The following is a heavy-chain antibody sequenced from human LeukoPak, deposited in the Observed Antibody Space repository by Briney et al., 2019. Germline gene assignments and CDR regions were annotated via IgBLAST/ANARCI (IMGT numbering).Heavy chain of an antibody. Sequence: GGSLRLSCAASGFPFSDYYMSWIRQAPGKGREWVSFIISSSSYTNYADSVKGRFTISRDNAKNSLYLQMNSLRAEDTAVYYCARGGIQLCSVLDYWGQGTLVTVSS. CDR1: GFPFSDYY. CDR3: ARGGIQLCSVLDY. D-gene: IGHD5-18*01. J-gene: IGHJ4*02. V-gene: IGHV3-11*03. CDR2: IISSSSYT.